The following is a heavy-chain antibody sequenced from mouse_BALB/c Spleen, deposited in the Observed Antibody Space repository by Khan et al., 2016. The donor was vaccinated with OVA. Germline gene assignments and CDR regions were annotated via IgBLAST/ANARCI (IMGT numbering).Heavy chain of an antibody. J-gene: IGHJ1*01. V-gene: IGHV3-2*02. Sequence: VQLKESGPGLVKPSQSLSLTCTVTGYSITSDYAWNWIRQFPGNKLEWMGYISYSGSANYNPSLKSRISIPRDTSENQFFLQLHSVTTEDSATYYCARRYYYGHWYFDVWGAGTTVTVSS. CDR2: ISYSGSA. CDR3: ARRYYYGHWYFDV. CDR1: GYSITSDYA. D-gene: IGHD1-1*01.